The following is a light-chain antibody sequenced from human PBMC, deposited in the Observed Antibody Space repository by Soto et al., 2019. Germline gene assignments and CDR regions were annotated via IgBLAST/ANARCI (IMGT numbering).Light chain of an antibody. V-gene: IGKV3-20*01. CDR3: QQYDNSPLT. Sequence: EIVLTQSPGTLSLSPGERATLSCRASQSVSSSYLAWYQQKPGQAPRLLIYGASSRATGIPDRFSGSGSGTDFPLPISRLEPEDFAVYYCQQYDNSPLTFGGGTKVEIK. CDR1: QSVSSSY. J-gene: IGKJ4*01. CDR2: GAS.